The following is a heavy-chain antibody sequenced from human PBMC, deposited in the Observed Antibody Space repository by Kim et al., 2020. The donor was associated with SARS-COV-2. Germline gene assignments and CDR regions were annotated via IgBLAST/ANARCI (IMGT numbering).Heavy chain of an antibody. V-gene: IGHV4-39*01. D-gene: IGHD6-19*01. J-gene: IGHJ5*01. CDR2: IYYSGSA. CDR3: ARNAGGKQWLVLGVRWFDS. CDR1: GGSITSYSYY. Sequence: SETLSLTCTVSGGSITSYSYYWGWIRQPPGKGLEWIGSIYYSGSAYSNPSLNSRVTISVDTSKNQFSLKLTSVTAADTAVYYCARNAGGKQWLVLGVRWFDSWGQGTLVTVSS.